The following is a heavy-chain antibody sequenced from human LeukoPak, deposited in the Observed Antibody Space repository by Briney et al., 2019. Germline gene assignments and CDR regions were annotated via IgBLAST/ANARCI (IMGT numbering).Heavy chain of an antibody. Sequence: SGPTLVNPTQTLTLTCTFSGFSLSTSGMCVSWIRQPPGKALEWLARIDWDDDKYYGTSLKTRLTISKDTSKNQVVLTMTNMDPVDTATYYCARSYYDSSGYSYYFDYWGQGTLVTVSS. CDR3: ARSYYDSSGYSYYFDY. CDR1: GFSLSTSGMC. V-gene: IGHV2-70*11. CDR2: IDWDDDK. D-gene: IGHD3-22*01. J-gene: IGHJ4*02.